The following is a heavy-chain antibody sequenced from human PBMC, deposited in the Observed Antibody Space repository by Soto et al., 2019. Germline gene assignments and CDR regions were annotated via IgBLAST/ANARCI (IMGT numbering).Heavy chain of an antibody. Sequence: QVQLVESGGGVVQPGRSLRLSCAASGFTFSSYGMHWVRQAPGKGLEWVAVIWYDGSNKYYADSVKGRFTISRDNSKNTLYLQMNSLRAEDTAVYYCARDDGQRYGDYAYWGQGTLVTVSS. CDR2: IWYDGSNK. V-gene: IGHV3-33*01. J-gene: IGHJ4*02. CDR1: GFTFSSYG. D-gene: IGHD4-17*01. CDR3: ARDDGQRYGDYAY.